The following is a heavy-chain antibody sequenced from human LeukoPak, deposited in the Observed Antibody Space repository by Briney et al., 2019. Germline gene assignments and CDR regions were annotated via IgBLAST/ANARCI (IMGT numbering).Heavy chain of an antibody. CDR2: ISYDGGNK. CDR1: GFTFSSYA. J-gene: IGHJ6*02. V-gene: IGHV3-30-3*01. Sequence: GGSLRLSCAASGFTFSSYAVHWVRQAPGKGLEWVAVISYDGGNKYYADSVKGRFTISRDNSKNTLYLQMNSLRAEDTAVYYCARGIRFLEWLPQVYYYYYGMDVWGQGTTVTVSS. D-gene: IGHD3-3*01. CDR3: ARGIRFLEWLPQVYYYYYGMDV.